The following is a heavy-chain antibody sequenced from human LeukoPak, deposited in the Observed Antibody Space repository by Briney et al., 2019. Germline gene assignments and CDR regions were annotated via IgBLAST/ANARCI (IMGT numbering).Heavy chain of an antibody. D-gene: IGHD2-8*01. CDR1: GYTFTRYY. J-gene: IGHJ4*02. CDR2: INPNSGGT. CDR3: ARRNEYCTNGVCYPGGWDY. V-gene: IGHV1-2*06. Sequence: ASVKVSCKASGYTFTRYYMHWVRQAPGQGLEWMGRINPNSGGTNYAQKFQGRVTMTRDTSISTAYMELSRLRSDDTAVYYCARRNEYCTNGVCYPGGWDYWGQGTLVTVSS.